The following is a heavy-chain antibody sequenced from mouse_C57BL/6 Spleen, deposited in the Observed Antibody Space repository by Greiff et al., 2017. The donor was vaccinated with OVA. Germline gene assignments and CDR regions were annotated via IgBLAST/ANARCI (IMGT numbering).Heavy chain of an antibody. D-gene: IGHD4-1*01. CDR2: ISDGGSYT. CDR1: GFTFSSYA. V-gene: IGHV5-4*01. CDR3: ARDRGSWAMDY. Sequence: EVQLVESGGGLVKPGGSLKLSCAASGFTFSSYAMSWVRQTPEKRLEWVATISDGGSYTYYPDNVKGRFTISRDNAKNNLYLQMSHLKSEDTAMYYCARDRGSWAMDYWGQGTSVTVSS. J-gene: IGHJ4*01.